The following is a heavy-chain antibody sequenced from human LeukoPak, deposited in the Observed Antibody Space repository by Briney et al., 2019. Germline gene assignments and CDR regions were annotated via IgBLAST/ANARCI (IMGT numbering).Heavy chain of an antibody. V-gene: IGHV1-69*13. J-gene: IGHJ4*02. CDR3: ARANYEFWSGHRNASFDY. CDR1: GGTFSNYA. D-gene: IGHD3-3*01. Sequence: GASVKVSCKASGGTFSNYAISWVRQAPGQGLEWMGSIIPIFGTANYAQKFQGRVTITADESTSTAYLKLSSLRSEDTAVYYCARANYEFWSGHRNASFDYWGQGTLVTVSS. CDR2: IIPIFGTA.